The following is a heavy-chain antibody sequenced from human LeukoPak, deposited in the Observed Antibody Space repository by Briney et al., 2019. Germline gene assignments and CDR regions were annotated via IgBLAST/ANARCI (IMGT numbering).Heavy chain of an antibody. Sequence: PGRSLRLSCAASGFTFSSYAMHWVRQAPGKGLEWVAVISYDGSNKYYADSVKGRFTISRDNSKNTLYLQMNSLRAEDTAVYYCARDRSITMIVNRYFDLWGRGTLVTVSS. CDR1: GFTFSSYA. V-gene: IGHV3-30-3*01. J-gene: IGHJ2*01. CDR2: ISYDGSNK. D-gene: IGHD3-22*01. CDR3: ARDRSITMIVNRYFDL.